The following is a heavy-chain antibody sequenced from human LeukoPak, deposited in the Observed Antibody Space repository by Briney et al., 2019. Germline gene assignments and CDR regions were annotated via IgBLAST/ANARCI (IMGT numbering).Heavy chain of an antibody. D-gene: IGHD2-15*01. CDR1: GFTVSSNY. Sequence: PGGSLRLSCAASGFTVSSNYMSWVRQAPGKGLEWVSVIYSGGSTYYADSVKGRFTISRDNSKNTLYLQMNSLRAEDTAVYYCARRFCTDASCYGGDDYWGQGTLVTVSS. J-gene: IGHJ4*02. V-gene: IGHV3-53*01. CDR2: IYSGGST. CDR3: ARRFCTDASCYGGDDY.